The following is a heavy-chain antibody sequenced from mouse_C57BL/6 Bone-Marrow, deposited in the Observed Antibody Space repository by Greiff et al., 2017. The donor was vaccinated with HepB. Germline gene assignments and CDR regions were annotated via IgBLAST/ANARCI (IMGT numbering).Heavy chain of an antibody. V-gene: IGHV5-4*03. CDR1: GFTFGSYA. D-gene: IGHD1-1*01. J-gene: IGHJ2*01. CDR3: ARNGYYGSSYGY. Sequence: DVKLVESGGGLVKPGGSLKLSCAASGFTFGSYAMSWVRQTPEKRLEWVATISDGGSYTYYPDNVKGRFTISRDNAKNNLYLQMSHLKSEDTAMYYCARNGYYGSSYGYWGQGTTLTVSS. CDR2: ISDGGSYT.